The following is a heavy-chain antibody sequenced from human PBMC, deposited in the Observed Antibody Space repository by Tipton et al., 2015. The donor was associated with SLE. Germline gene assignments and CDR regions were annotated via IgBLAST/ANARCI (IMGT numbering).Heavy chain of an antibody. V-gene: IGHV4-59*01. J-gene: IGHJ4*02. CDR1: GGSISAYF. CDR3: ARLRNRYDTNGPILF. CDR2: VYYSGNT. D-gene: IGHD3-22*01. Sequence: TLSLTCTVSGGSISAYFWNWVRQPPGKGLEWIGNVYYSGNTNYNPSLKSRVNISVDPSKNQFPLNLTSVTAADTAVYFCARLRNRYDTNGPILFWGQGVLVTVSS.